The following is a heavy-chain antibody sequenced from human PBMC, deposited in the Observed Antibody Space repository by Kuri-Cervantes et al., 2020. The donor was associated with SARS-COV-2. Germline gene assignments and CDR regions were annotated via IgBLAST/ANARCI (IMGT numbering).Heavy chain of an antibody. D-gene: IGHD2-2*01. J-gene: IGHJ5*02. CDR1: GFTFSSYG. CDR3: ARDVGYGSSTSCSRGWFDP. Sequence: LSLTCEASGFTFSSYGMSWVRQAPGKGLEWVANMKEDGSEINYVDSVKGRFTISRDNSKNSLYLQMNSLRAEDTAVYYCARDVGYGSSTSCSRGWFDPWGQGTLVTVSS. V-gene: IGHV3-7*01. CDR2: MKEDGSEI.